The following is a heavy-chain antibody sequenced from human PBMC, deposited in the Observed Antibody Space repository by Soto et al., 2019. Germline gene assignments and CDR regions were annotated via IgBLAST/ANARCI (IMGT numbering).Heavy chain of an antibody. CDR1: GYTFTSYY. CDR3: ARCANSSDGSSSGPGIDFDL. J-gene: IGHJ4*02. D-gene: IGHD2-15*01. Sequence: QVQLVQSGAEVKKPGASAKVSCKASGYTFTSYYMHWVRQATGQGLEWMGIINPSGGSKRYAQQFQGRGTMTRDTYTSTVSMEVSRLISEETALDYCARCANSSDGSSSGPGIDFDLWGQGTLLTVST. CDR2: INPSGGSK. V-gene: IGHV1-46*01.